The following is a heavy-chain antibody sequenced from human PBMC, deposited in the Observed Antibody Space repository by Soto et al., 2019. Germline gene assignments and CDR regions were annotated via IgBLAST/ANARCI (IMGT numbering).Heavy chain of an antibody. V-gene: IGHV4-59*08. Sequence: SETLSLTCTVSGGSISSYYWSWIRQPPGKGLEWIGYIYYSGSTNYNPSLKSRVTISVDTSKNQFSLKLSSVTAADTAVYYCARSQDDYIWGSYPHSWFDPWGQGTLVTVSS. J-gene: IGHJ5*02. CDR1: GGSISSYY. CDR2: IYYSGST. CDR3: ARSQDDYIWGSYPHSWFDP. D-gene: IGHD3-16*02.